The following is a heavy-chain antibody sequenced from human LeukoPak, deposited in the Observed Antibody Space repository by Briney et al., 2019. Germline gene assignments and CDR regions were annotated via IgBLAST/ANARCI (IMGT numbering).Heavy chain of an antibody. D-gene: IGHD4-17*01. J-gene: IGHJ4*02. Sequence: PGGSLRLFCAASGFTFSGSAMHWVRQASGKGLEWVGRIRSKANSYATAYAASVKGRFTISRDNSKNTLYLQMNSLTAEDTAVYYCARVYGDYGDGGHWGQGTLVTVSS. V-gene: IGHV3-73*01. CDR1: GFTFSGSA. CDR3: ARVYGDYGDGGH. CDR2: IRSKANSYAT.